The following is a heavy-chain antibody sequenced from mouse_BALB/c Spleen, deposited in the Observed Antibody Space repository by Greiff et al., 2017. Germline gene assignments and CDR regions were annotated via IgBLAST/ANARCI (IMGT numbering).Heavy chain of an antibody. J-gene: IGHJ2*01. Sequence: EVKLMESGPELVKPGASVKISCKASGYSFTGYYMHWVKQSHVKSLEWIGRINPYNGATSYNQNFKDKASLTVDKSSSTAYMELHSLTSEDSAVYYCARRGTYYFDYWGQGTTLTVSS. CDR2: INPYNGAT. CDR3: ARRGTYYFDY. V-gene: IGHV1-31*01. CDR1: GYSFTGYY.